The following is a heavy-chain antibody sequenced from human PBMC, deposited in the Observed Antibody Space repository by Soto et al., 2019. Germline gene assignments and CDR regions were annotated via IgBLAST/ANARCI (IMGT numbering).Heavy chain of an antibody. Sequence: GASVKVSCKASGYTFTSYAMHWVRQAPGQRLEWMGWINAGNGNTKYSQKFQGRVTITRDTSASTAYMELSSLRPEDTAVYYCARWAGGGVVPAVIPPANLDYWGQGTLVTVSS. CDR3: ARWAGGGVVPAVIPPANLDY. D-gene: IGHD2-2*01. V-gene: IGHV1-3*01. CDR2: INAGNGNT. J-gene: IGHJ4*02. CDR1: GYTFTSYA.